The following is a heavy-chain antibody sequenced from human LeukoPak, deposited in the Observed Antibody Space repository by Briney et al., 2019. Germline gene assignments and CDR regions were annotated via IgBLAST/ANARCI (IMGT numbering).Heavy chain of an antibody. V-gene: IGHV1-69*05. Sequence: GASVKVSCKASGGTFSSYAISWVRQAPGQGLEWMGGIIPIFGTANYAQKFQGRVTITTDESTSTAYMELSSLRSEDTAVYCCAADRGYSGYDLYYYYYYMDVWGKGTTVTVSS. CDR2: IIPIFGTA. D-gene: IGHD5-12*01. CDR3: AADRGYSGYDLYYYYYYMDV. CDR1: GGTFSSYA. J-gene: IGHJ6*03.